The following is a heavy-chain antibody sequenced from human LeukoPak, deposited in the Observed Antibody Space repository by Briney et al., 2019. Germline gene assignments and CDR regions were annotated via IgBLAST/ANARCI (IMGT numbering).Heavy chain of an antibody. D-gene: IGHD4-23*01. V-gene: IGHV3-21*04. CDR1: GFTFSSYS. Sequence: GGSLRLSCAASGFTFSSYSMNWVRQAPGKGLEWVSSISSSSSYIYYADSVKGRFTISRDNSKNTLYLQMNSLRAEDTAIYYCAKDLDYGGTVASFDYWGQGTLVSVSS. CDR3: AKDLDYGGTVASFDY. CDR2: ISSSSSYI. J-gene: IGHJ4*02.